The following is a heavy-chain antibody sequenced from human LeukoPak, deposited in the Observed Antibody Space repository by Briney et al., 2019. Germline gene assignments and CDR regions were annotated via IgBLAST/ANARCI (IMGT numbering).Heavy chain of an antibody. D-gene: IGHD3-10*01. Sequence: ASVKVSCKASGYTFTSYDINWVRQATGQGLEWMGWMNPNSGNTGYAQKFQGRVTITRNTSISTAYMELSSLRSEDTAVYYCARGKFVMVRGVIAWFDPWGQGTLVTVSS. J-gene: IGHJ5*02. CDR3: ARGKFVMVRGVIAWFDP. CDR1: GYTFTSYD. V-gene: IGHV1-8*01. CDR2: MNPNSGNT.